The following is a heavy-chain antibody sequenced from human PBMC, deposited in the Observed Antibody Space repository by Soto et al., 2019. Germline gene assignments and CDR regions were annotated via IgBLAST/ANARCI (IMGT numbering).Heavy chain of an antibody. CDR2: VSHDGRNT. D-gene: IGHD6-19*01. CDR3: AKGGRHWLVTSDFNY. Sequence: VQLVESGGGVVQPGRSLRLSCAASGFTFSDYAMHWVRQAPGKGLEWVAVVSHDGRNTHYADSVKGRFTISRDSCKNTGPLEMTGLRAEDTAGYHCAKGGRHWLVTSDFNYWGQGALVTGSS. V-gene: IGHV3-30*18. CDR1: GFTFSDYA. J-gene: IGHJ4*02.